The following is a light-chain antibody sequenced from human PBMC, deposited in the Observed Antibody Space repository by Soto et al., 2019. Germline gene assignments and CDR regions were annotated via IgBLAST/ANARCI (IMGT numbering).Light chain of an antibody. CDR2: GAS. CDR3: QHSANSRGT. CDR1: QSVSSTY. J-gene: IGKJ1*01. V-gene: IGKV3-20*01. Sequence: IMLTQSQAAVSLSQGERATLSCRASQSVSSTYIAWYQQKPGQAPRLLIYGASSRATGIPDRFSGRGSGTDFTLTIIRLEPEDFAVYYCQHSANSRGTFGQGTKVDIK.